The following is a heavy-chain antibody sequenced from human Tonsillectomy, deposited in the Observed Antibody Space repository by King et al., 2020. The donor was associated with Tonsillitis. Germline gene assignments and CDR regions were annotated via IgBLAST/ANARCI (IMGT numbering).Heavy chain of an antibody. CDR1: GFPFSSYW. Sequence: VQLVESGGGLVQPGGSLRLSCVASGFPFSSYWMSWVRQAPGKGLEWVANIKEDGSEKYYVDFVKGRFIISRDNAKNSLYLQMNSLRAEDTALYYCAKYCSGGSCYSWGNWFDPWGQGTLVTVSS. CDR2: IKEDGSEK. J-gene: IGHJ5*02. D-gene: IGHD2-15*01. CDR3: AKYCSGGSCYSWGNWFDP. V-gene: IGHV3-7*03.